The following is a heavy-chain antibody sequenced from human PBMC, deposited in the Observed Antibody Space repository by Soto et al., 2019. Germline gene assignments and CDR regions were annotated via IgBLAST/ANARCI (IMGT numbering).Heavy chain of an antibody. Sequence: TLSLTCTVSGGSISSGGYYWSWIRQHPGKGLEWIGYIYYSGSTYYNPSLKSRVTISVDTSKNQFSLKLSSVTAADTAVYYCAGHRDYYDSTPFDYWGQGTLVTVSS. CDR3: AGHRDYYDSTPFDY. CDR1: GGSISSGGYY. J-gene: IGHJ4*02. D-gene: IGHD3-22*01. CDR2: IYYSGST. V-gene: IGHV4-31*03.